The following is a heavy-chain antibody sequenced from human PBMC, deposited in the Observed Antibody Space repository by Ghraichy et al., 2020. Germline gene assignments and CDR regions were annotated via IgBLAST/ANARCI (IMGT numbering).Heavy chain of an antibody. J-gene: IGHJ5*02. D-gene: IGHD3-3*01. CDR3: TRSPRIYDFWSGHGWFDP. V-gene: IGHV1-18*04. CDR2: ISAYNGNT. CDR1: GYTFTSYG. Sequence: ASVKVSRKASGYTFTSYGISWVRQAPGQGLEWMGWISAYNGNTNYAQKLQGRVTMTTDTSTSTAYMELRSLRSDDTAVYYCTRSPRIYDFWSGHGWFDPWGQGTLVTVSS.